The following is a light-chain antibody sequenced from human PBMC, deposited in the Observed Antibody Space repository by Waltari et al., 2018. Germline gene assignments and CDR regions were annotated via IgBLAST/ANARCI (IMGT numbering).Light chain of an antibody. J-gene: IGLJ1*01. CDR1: QPGNKL. V-gene: IGLV3-1*01. CDR2: EDS. Sequence: SYELTQPPSVSVSPGQTASIPCSAYQPGNKLVSWYQQKPGQSPVLVTHEDSKRPSGIPERISGSNSGNTATLTISGTQAMDEADYYCQAWDSGFYVFGSGTKVTVL. CDR3: QAWDSGFYV.